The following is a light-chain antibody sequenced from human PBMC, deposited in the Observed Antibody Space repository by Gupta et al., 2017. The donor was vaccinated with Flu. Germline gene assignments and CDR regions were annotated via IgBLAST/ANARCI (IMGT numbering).Light chain of an antibody. CDR1: QDIGTY. J-gene: IGKJ1*01. V-gene: IGKV3-11*01. Sequence: VLTHSPAPLSVSPGESATLSCRASQDIGTYLAWYQQKPGQAPRLLIFDAFNRATGTPVRFSGSGSGTDFTLTISSLEAEDYGVYHCQERSNWPWTFGQGTKVDIK. CDR3: QERSNWPWT. CDR2: DAF.